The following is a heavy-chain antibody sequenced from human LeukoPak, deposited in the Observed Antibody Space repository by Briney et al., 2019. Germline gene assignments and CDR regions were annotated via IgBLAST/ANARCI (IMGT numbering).Heavy chain of an antibody. V-gene: IGHV3-15*01. CDR1: EFTFSNAW. J-gene: IGHJ4*02. Sequence: GGSLRLSCAASEFTFSNAWMSWVRQAPGKGLEWVGRIKSKADGETTDYAAPVKGRFTISRDDSKNTLYLQMNSLRREDTAVYYCVKEYKGGREGNYFDYWGQGTQVTVSS. D-gene: IGHD6-6*01. CDR3: VKEYKGGREGNYFDY. CDR2: IKSKADGETT.